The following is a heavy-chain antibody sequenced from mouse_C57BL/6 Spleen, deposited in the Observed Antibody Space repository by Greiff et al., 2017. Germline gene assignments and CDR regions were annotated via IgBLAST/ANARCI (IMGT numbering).Heavy chain of an antibody. CDR1: GYSFTSYY. Sequence: QVQLQQSGPELVKPGASVKISCKASGYSFTSYYIHWVKQRPGQGLEWIGWIYPGSGNTKYNEKFKGKATLTADTSSSTAYMQLSSLTSEDSAVYYCARYSSGAWFAYWGQGTLVTVSA. CDR3: ARYSSGAWFAY. CDR2: IYPGSGNT. J-gene: IGHJ3*01. V-gene: IGHV1-66*01. D-gene: IGHD3-2*02.